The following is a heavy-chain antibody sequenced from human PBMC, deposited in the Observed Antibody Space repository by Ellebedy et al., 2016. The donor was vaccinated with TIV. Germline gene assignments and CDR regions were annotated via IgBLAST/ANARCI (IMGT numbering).Heavy chain of an antibody. D-gene: IGHD1-26*01. CDR1: GFLVSSYD. CDR2: IGTTGDT. Sequence: GGSLRLXCAASGFLVSSYDMHWVRQATGKGLEWVSVIGTTGDTDYADSVKGRFTISRDNSKSVVYLEMNNLTTEDTATYYCAREFLGHAPASTDYWGQGTRVTVS. V-gene: IGHV3-13*04. CDR3: AREFLGHAPASTDY. J-gene: IGHJ4*02.